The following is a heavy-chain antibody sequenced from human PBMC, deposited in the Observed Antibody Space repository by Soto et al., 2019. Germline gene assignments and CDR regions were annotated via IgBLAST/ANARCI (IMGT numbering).Heavy chain of an antibody. V-gene: IGHV1-18*01. J-gene: IGHJ6*02. Sequence: ASVKVSCKASGYTFTNSGISWVRQAPGQGLEWMGWISTDNGNTNYAQHLQGRVSMTTDTSTSTAYMEVNSLRAEDTAVYYCANVTYGGNSGYYYGMDVWGQGTTVTVS. CDR1: GYTFTNSG. D-gene: IGHD2-15*01. CDR2: ISTDNGNT. CDR3: ANVTYGGNSGYYYGMDV.